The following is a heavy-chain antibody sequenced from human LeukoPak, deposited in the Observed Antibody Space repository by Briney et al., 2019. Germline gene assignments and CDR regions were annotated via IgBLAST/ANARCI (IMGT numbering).Heavy chain of an antibody. CDR1: GHAFTIYG. V-gene: IGHV1-18*01. CDR3: ARVGTIAAFPMPGY. J-gene: IGHJ4*02. Sequence: ASVKVSCQASGHAFTIYGISWVRQAPGPGQEWMGWISAYNGNTNYAQKLQGRVTMTTDTSTSTAYMELRSLRSDDTAVYYCARVGTIAAFPMPGYWGQGTLVTVSS. CDR2: ISAYNGNT. D-gene: IGHD6-13*01.